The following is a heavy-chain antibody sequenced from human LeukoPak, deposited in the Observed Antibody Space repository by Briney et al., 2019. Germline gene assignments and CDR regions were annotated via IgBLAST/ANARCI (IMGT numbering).Heavy chain of an antibody. CDR2: IYYSGST. CDR3: ASNYYDSSGYYHDY. D-gene: IGHD3-22*01. V-gene: IGHV4-59*01. CDR1: GGSISSYY. Sequence: SETLSLTCTVSGGSISSYYWSWIRQPPGKGLEWIGYIYYSGSTNYNPSLKSRVTISVDTSKNQFSLKLRSVTAADTAVYYCASNYYDSSGYYHDYWGQGTLVTVSS. J-gene: IGHJ4*02.